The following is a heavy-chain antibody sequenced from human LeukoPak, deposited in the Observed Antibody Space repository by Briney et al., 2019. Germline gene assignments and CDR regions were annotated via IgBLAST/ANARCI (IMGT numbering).Heavy chain of an antibody. V-gene: IGHV1-2*06. J-gene: IGHJ4*02. CDR2: INPNSGGT. D-gene: IGHD2-21*01. CDR3: ARAIWSYCGGDCYSGVYFDY. Sequence: ASVKVSCKASGYTFTGYYMHWVRQAPGQGLEWMGRINPNSGGTNYAQKFQGRVTMTRDTSISTAYMELSRLRSDDTAVYYCARAIWSYCGGDCYSGVYFDYWGQGTLVTVSS. CDR1: GYTFTGYY.